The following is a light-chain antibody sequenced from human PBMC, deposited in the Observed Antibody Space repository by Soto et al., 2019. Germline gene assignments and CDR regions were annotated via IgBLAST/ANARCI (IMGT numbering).Light chain of an antibody. J-gene: IGKJ1*01. CDR1: QSVSSAY. CDR2: AAS. Sequence: EIVLTQSPGTLSLSPGERATLSCRASQSVSSAYLAWYQHKPGQPPTLRIYAASSRVTGIPDRFSGSGSGTDCTLTISRLEPEDFAVYYCQQYGSSSTWTFGPGTKVEIK. V-gene: IGKV3-20*01. CDR3: QQYGSSSTWT.